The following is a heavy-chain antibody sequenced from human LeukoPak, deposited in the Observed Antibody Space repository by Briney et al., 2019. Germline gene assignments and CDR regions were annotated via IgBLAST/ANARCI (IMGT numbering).Heavy chain of an antibody. J-gene: IGHJ4*02. V-gene: IGHV3-49*03. CDR1: GFTFGDYA. D-gene: IGHD5-18*01. CDR2: IRGKAYGGTT. Sequence: GRSLRLSCTSSGFTFGDYAMSWFRQAPGKGLEWVAFIRGKAYGGTTEYAASVEGRFIISRDDSKSIAYLQMNSLKTEDTAVYYCTKYSGRIDYWGQGTLVTVSS. CDR3: TKYSGRIDY.